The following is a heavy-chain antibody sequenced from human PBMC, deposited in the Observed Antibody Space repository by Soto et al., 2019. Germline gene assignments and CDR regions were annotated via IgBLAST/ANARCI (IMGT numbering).Heavy chain of an antibody. D-gene: IGHD2-15*01. CDR3: EREGVLGYCSGGSCVSPPYFDY. Sequence: QVQLVQSGAEVKKPGSSVKVSCKASGGTFSSYAISWVRQAPGQGLEWMGGIIPIFGTANYAQKFQGRVTITADESTSAGHMGLSSLRSEDRAVYYCEREGVLGYCSGGSCVSPPYFDYWGQGTLVTVSS. CDR2: IIPIFGTA. V-gene: IGHV1-69*01. CDR1: GGTFSSYA. J-gene: IGHJ4*02.